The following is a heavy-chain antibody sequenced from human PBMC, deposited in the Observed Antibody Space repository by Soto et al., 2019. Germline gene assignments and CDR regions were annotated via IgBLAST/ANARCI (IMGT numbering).Heavy chain of an antibody. J-gene: IGHJ6*03. Sequence: SETLSLTCTVSGGSISSGGYYWSWIRQHPGKGLEWIGYIYYSGSTYYNPSLKSRVTISVDTSKNQFSLKLSSVTAADTAVYYCAREGRGLLTTFAPNGDYYYYMDVWGKGTTVTVSS. CDR3: AREGRGLLTTFAPNGDYYYYMDV. V-gene: IGHV4-31*03. CDR2: IYYSGST. D-gene: IGHD3-10*01. CDR1: GGSISSGGYY.